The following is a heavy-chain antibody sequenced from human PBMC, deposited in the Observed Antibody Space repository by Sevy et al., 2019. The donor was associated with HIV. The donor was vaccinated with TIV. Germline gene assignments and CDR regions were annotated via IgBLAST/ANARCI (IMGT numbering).Heavy chain of an antibody. J-gene: IGHJ6*02. CDR1: GFTFSSYA. CDR3: ARDIAGYSSGWYLIQDYYYGMDV. V-gene: IGHV3-30-3*01. CDR2: ISYDGSNK. D-gene: IGHD6-19*01. Sequence: GGSLRLSCAASGFTFSSYAMHWVRQAPGKGLEWVAVISYDGSNKYYADSVKGRFTISRDNSKNTLYLQMNSLRAEDTAVYYCARDIAGYSSGWYLIQDYYYGMDVWGQGTTVTFSS.